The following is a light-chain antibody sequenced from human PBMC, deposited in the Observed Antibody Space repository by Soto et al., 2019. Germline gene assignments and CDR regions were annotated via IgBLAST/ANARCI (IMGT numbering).Light chain of an antibody. CDR1: QSISSW. CDR3: QQANSFPIT. J-gene: IGKJ5*01. V-gene: IGKV1-12*01. Sequence: IQMPQSPSTLSASVGDRVTITCRASQSISSWLAWYQQKPGKAPKLLIYGASNLHSGVPSRFSGSGPGTNFTLTISSLQPEDFATYYCQQANSFPITFGQGTRLEIK. CDR2: GAS.